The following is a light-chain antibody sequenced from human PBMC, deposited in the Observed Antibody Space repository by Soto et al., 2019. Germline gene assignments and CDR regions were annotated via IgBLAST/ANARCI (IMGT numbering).Light chain of an antibody. Sequence: ETVMRQAPETLSLSPGARATLSCRASQSVSSNLAWYQHKPGQAPRLLIYGASTRATEMSGTFSGRGSGTEFTLTISSLQSEDFAVYYCQQYNNWPLTFGGGTKVDIK. J-gene: IGKJ4*01. CDR3: QQYNNWPLT. V-gene: IGKV3-15*01. CDR2: GAS. CDR1: QSVSSN.